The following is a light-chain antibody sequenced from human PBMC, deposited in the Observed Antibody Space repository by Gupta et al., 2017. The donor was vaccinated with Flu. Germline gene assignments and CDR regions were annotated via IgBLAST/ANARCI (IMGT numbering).Light chain of an antibody. CDR1: HGISSS. Sequence: GDRVTITCRASHGISSSLAWYEQKPGKAPKLLIYSASTLQSGVPSRFSGSGSGTEFTLTISSVQPEDVGTYYCQQLNSYPRTFGQGTKLEIK. J-gene: IGKJ2*01. CDR3: QQLNSYPRT. V-gene: IGKV1-9*01. CDR2: SAS.